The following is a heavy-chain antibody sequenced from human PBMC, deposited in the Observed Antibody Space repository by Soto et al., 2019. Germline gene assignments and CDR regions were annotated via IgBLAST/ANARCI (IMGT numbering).Heavy chain of an antibody. CDR1: GFTFSSYA. CDR2: ISYDGSNK. J-gene: IGHJ5*02. D-gene: IGHD1-26*01. V-gene: IGHV3-30-3*01. Sequence: QVQLVESGGGVVQPGRSLRLSCAASGFTFSSYAMHWVRQAPGKGLEWVAVISYDGSNKYYADSVKGRFTISRDNSKNTLYLQMNSLRAEDTAVYYCARDLASGSYGLGWFDPWGKGTLVTVSS. CDR3: ARDLASGSYGLGWFDP.